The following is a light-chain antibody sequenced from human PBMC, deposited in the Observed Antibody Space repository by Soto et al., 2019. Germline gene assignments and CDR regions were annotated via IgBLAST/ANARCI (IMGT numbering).Light chain of an antibody. CDR3: QQLNSYPRT. J-gene: IGKJ1*01. V-gene: IGKV3-15*01. CDR2: AAS. CDR1: QSVSSN. Sequence: EIVMTQSPATLSASPGERATLSCLASQSVSSNLAWYQQKPGQAPRLLIYAASTRATGVPARFSGSGSGTEFTLTISNVQSEDFATYYCQQLNSYPRTFGQGTKVDIK.